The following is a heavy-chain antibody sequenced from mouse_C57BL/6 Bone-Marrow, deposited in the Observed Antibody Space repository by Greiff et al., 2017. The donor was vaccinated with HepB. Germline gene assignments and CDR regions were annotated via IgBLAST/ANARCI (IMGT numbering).Heavy chain of an antibody. CDR2: ISSGGSYT. Sequence: EVHLVESGGDLVKPGGSLKLSCAASGFTFSSYGMSWVRQTPDKRLEWVATISSGGSYTYYPDSVKGRFTISRDNAKNTLYLQMSSLKSEDTAMYYCARQRWVAYWGKGTLVTVSA. CDR3: ARQRWVAY. J-gene: IGHJ3*01. V-gene: IGHV5-6*01. CDR1: GFTFSSYG.